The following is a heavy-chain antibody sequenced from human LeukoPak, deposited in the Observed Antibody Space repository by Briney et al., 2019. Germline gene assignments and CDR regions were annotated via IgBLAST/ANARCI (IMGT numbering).Heavy chain of an antibody. Sequence: PGGSLRLSCAASGFTFSSYEMNWVRQAPGKGLEWVSYISSSGSTIYYADSVKGRFTISRDNAKNSLYLQMNSLRAEDTALYYCAKDRRDGPSGGAFDIWGQGTMVTVPS. CDR3: AKDRRDGPSGGAFDI. V-gene: IGHV3-48*03. CDR1: GFTFSSYE. D-gene: IGHD5-24*01. CDR2: ISSSGSTI. J-gene: IGHJ3*02.